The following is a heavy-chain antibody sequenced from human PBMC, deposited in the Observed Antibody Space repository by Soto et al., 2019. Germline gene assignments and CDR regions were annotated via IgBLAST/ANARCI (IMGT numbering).Heavy chain of an antibody. D-gene: IGHD3-3*01. CDR1: GRSISSYY. CDR2: IYYSGST. V-gene: IGHV4-59*08. CDR3: ASIRFLEWLLIDY. J-gene: IGHJ4*02. Sequence: PSETLSLTGIVSGRSISSYYWSWLRPPPEKGLEWSGYIYYSGSTNYNPSLKSRVTISVDTSKNQCSLKLSSVTAADTAVYYCASIRFLEWLLIDYWGQGTLVTVSS.